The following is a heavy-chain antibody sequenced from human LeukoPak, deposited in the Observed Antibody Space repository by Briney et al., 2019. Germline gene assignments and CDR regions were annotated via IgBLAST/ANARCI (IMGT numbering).Heavy chain of an antibody. J-gene: IGHJ4*02. Sequence: SETLSLTCTVSGYSISSGYYWGWIRQPPGKGLEWIGEINHSGSTNYNPSLKSRVTISVDTSKNQFSLKLSSVTAADTAVYYCARGGLWQLEPSAFPDYWGQGTLVTVSS. D-gene: IGHD1-1*01. CDR3: ARGGLWQLEPSAFPDY. CDR2: INHSGST. CDR1: GYSISSGYY. V-gene: IGHV4-38-2*02.